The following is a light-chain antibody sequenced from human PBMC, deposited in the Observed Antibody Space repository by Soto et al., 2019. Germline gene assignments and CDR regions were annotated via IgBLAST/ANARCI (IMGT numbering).Light chain of an antibody. CDR1: QSISGA. Sequence: EIEMTQSPATLSVSPGGRATPSCRASQSISGALAWYQQKPGQSPRLLIHGASTSATGIPARFSGSGCVTQFTLTISSMQSEEFAGYYCQQYNNWPPAWTFGQGTKVDIK. V-gene: IGKV3-15*01. CDR2: GAS. J-gene: IGKJ1*01. CDR3: QQYNNWPPAWT.